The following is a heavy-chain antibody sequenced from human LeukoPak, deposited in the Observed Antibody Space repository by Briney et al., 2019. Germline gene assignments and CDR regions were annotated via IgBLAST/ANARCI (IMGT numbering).Heavy chain of an antibody. CDR2: IYYSGST. J-gene: IGHJ4*02. V-gene: IGHV4-59*01. CDR1: GGSISRNY. D-gene: IGHD6-25*01. CDR3: ARTFGYSSAWYFDY. Sequence: SETLSLTCTISGGSISRNYWSWIRQPPGKGLEWIGYIYYSGSTNYSPSLKSRVTISVDTSKNQFSLNLSSVTAADTAVYYCARTFGYSSAWYFDYWGQGTLVTVSS.